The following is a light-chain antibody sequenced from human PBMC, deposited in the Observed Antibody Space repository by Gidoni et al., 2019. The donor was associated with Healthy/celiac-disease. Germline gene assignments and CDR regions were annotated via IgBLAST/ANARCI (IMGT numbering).Light chain of an antibody. CDR2: GAS. Sequence: ACRASQSVSSNLAWYQQKPGQAPRLLIYGASTRATGIQARFSGSGSWPEFTLTISSLQSEDFAVYYCQQYNNWPPLTFGGGTKVEIK. CDR3: QQYNNWPPLT. V-gene: IGKV3-15*01. J-gene: IGKJ4*01. CDR1: QSVSSN.